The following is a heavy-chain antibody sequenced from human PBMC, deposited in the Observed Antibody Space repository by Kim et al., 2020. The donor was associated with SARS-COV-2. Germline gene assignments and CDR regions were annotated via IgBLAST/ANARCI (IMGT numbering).Heavy chain of an antibody. V-gene: IGHV3-9*01. Sequence: GGSLRLSCTASGFTFDDYAMHWVRQAPGKGLEWVSGVSWNGGSVGYADSVKGRFTISRDNAKNSVYLQMNSLRAEDTALYYCVKDITIDSSGYYPDAFDMWGQGTLVTVYS. CDR2: VSWNGGSV. J-gene: IGHJ3*02. D-gene: IGHD3-22*01. CDR3: VKDITIDSSGYYPDAFDM. CDR1: GFTFDDYA.